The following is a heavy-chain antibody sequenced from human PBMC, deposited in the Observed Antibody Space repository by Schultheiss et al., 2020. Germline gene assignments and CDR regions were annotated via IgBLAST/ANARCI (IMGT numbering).Heavy chain of an antibody. D-gene: IGHD6-19*01. Sequence: GGSLRLSCAASGFSFSDYYMSWIRQAPGKGLEWVSYISSSSSTIYYADSVKGRFTISRDNAKNSLYLQMNSLRAEDTAVYYCASTPPVAGTDYWGQGTLVTVAS. V-gene: IGHV3-11*01. J-gene: IGHJ4*02. CDR1: GFSFSDYY. CDR2: ISSSSSTI. CDR3: ASTPPVAGTDY.